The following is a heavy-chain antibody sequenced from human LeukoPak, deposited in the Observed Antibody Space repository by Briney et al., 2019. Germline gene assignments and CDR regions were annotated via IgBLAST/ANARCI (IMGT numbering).Heavy chain of an antibody. J-gene: IGHJ5*02. CDR2: INHSGST. CDR1: GGSFSGYY. Sequence: SETLSLTCAVYGGSFSGYYWSWIRQPPGKGLEWIGEINHSGSTNYNPSLKSRVTISVDTSKNQFSLKLSSVTAADTAVYYCARELEPKPSPWGQGTLVTVSS. D-gene: IGHD3-3*02. V-gene: IGHV4-34*01. CDR3: ARELEPKPSP.